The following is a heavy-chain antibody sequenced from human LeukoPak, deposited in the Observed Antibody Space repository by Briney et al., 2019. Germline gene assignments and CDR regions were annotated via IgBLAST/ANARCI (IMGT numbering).Heavy chain of an antibody. J-gene: IGHJ2*01. CDR2: IYTSGST. V-gene: IGHV4-4*07. CDR3: ARVAGDCSGGSCYSNWYFDL. CDR1: GGSISSYY. Sequence: SETLSLTCTVSGGSISSYYWSWIRQPAGKGPEWIGLIYTSGSTNYNTSLKSRVTMSVDTSKNQFSLKLSSVTAADTAVYYCARVAGDCSGGSCYSNWYFDLWGRGTLVAVSS. D-gene: IGHD2-15*01.